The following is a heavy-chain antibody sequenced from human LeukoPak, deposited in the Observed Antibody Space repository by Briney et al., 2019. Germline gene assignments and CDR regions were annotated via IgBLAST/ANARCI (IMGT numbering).Heavy chain of an antibody. D-gene: IGHD5-18*01. J-gene: IGHJ4*02. CDR2: IDPSDSYT. CDR3: GRQLWLDPFDY. V-gene: IGHV5-10-1*01. Sequence: GESLKISCKGSGYSFTSYWISWVRQMPGKGLEWMGRIDPSDSYTNYSPSFQGHVTISADKSISTAYLQWSSLKASDPAMYYCGRQLWLDPFDYWGQGTLVTVSS. CDR1: GYSFTSYW.